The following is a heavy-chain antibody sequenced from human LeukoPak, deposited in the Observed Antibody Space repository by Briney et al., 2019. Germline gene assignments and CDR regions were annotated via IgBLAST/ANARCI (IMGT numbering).Heavy chain of an antibody. V-gene: IGHV4-4*07. CDR1: GRSISSYY. CDR3: ARTYGDYGYWYFDL. Sequence: SETLSLTCTVSGRSISSYYWSWIRQPAGKGLEWIGRIYTSGSTNYNPSLKSRVTMSVDTSKNQFSLKLSSVTAADTAVYYCARTYGDYGYWYFDLWGRGTLVTVSS. CDR2: IYTSGST. D-gene: IGHD4-17*01. J-gene: IGHJ2*01.